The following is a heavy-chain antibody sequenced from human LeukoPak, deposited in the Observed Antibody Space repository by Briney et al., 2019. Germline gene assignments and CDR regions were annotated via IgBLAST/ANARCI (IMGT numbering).Heavy chain of an antibody. CDR3: AREKYYGHDYYYYYMDV. D-gene: IGHD3-10*01. CDR2: INEDGSEK. Sequence: GGSLRLSCAASGFTFSSYWMSWVRQAPGKGLEWVANINEDGSEKYYVESVKGRFTISRDNAKNSLYLQMNSLRAEDTAVYYCAREKYYGHDYYYYYMDVWGKGTTVAVSS. CDR1: GFTFSSYW. V-gene: IGHV3-7*01. J-gene: IGHJ6*03.